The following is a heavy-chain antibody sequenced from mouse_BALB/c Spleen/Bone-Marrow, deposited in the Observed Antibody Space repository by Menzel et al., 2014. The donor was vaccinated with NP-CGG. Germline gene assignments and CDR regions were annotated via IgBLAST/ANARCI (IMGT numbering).Heavy chain of an antibody. Sequence: EVKLVESGGGLVQPGGSLKLSCATSGFTFRDYYMYWVRQTPEKRLEWVAYISNGGGSTYYPDTVKGRFTISRDNAKNTLYLQMSRLKSEDTAMYYCVRQGTLDYWGQGTSVTVSS. V-gene: IGHV5-12*02. CDR3: VRQGTLDY. CDR1: GFTFRDYY. J-gene: IGHJ4*01. CDR2: ISNGGGST.